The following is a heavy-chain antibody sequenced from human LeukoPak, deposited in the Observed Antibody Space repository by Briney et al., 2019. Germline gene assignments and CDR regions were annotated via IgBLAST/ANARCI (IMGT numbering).Heavy chain of an antibody. CDR1: GYTFTSYY. Sequence: GASVKVSCKASGYTFTSYYMHWVRQAPGQGLEWMGIINPSGGSTSYAQKFQGRVAMTRDMSTSTVYMELSSLRSEDTAVYYCARTFAAGDAFDIWGQGTMVTVSS. CDR3: ARTFAAGDAFDI. CDR2: INPSGGST. V-gene: IGHV1-46*01. J-gene: IGHJ3*02. D-gene: IGHD6-25*01.